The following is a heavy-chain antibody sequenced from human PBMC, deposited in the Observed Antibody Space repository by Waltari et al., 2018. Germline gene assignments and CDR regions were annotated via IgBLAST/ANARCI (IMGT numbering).Heavy chain of an antibody. J-gene: IGHJ3*01. CDR3: AKVGVGLTTWYPFDV. CDR1: GFTFRDYG. Sequence: QVHLVESGGGVVQPGGSQRLSCAASGFTFRDYGMHWVRQAPGKGLEWVAFIRYDASDIYYRDSVKGRFTISRDNSKNTLFLQMSSLRPEDTAVYYCAKVGVGLTTWYPFDVWGQGTMVTVSS. V-gene: IGHV3-30*02. CDR2: IRYDASDI. D-gene: IGHD1-1*01.